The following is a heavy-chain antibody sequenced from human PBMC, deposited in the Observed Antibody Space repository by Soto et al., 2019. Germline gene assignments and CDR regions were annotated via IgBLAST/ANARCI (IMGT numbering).Heavy chain of an antibody. V-gene: IGHV3-15*07. CDR3: TTGSVEGV. Sequence: EVHLVESGGGFIYPGGSLRLSCEASGLTISNAWMNWVRQAPGKGLEWVGRIKTNTEGGTTDYAAAVKGRFTVSRDDSKNTLYLQMNSLRTEDTAVYYCTTGSVEGVWGQGTTVTVSS. CDR1: GLTISNAW. J-gene: IGHJ6*02. D-gene: IGHD2-15*01. CDR2: IKTNTEGGTT.